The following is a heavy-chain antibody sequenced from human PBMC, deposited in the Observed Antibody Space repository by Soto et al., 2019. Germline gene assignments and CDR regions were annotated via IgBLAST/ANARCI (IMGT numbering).Heavy chain of an antibody. CDR2: ISYDGSSK. V-gene: IGHV3-30-3*01. Sequence: QVQLVESGGGVVQPGTSLRLSCAASGFIFSTYAMHWVRQAPGKGLEWVAAISYDGSSKYYADSVKGRFTISGDNSRNTVYLQMNSLITDDTAVYYCARVPPISACHVDSFDIWGQGTMVTVSS. CDR1: GFIFSTYA. CDR3: ARVPPISACHVDSFDI. J-gene: IGHJ3*02.